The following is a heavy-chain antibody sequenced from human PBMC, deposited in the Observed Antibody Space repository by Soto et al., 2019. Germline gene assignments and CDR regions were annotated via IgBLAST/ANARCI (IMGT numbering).Heavy chain of an antibody. J-gene: IGHJ4*02. V-gene: IGHV3-21*01. CDR1: GFTFSSYS. Sequence: GESLKISCAASGFTFSSYSMNWVRQAPGKGLEWVSSISSSSSYIYYADSVKGRFTISRDNAKNSLYLQMNSLRAEDTAVYYCARGDIVATIEGNYYFDYWGQGTLVTVSS. D-gene: IGHD5-12*01. CDR3: ARGDIVATIEGNYYFDY. CDR2: ISSSSSYI.